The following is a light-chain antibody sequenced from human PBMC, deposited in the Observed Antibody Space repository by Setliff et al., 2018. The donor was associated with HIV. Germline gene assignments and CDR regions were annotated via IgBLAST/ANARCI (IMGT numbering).Light chain of an antibody. CDR3: QVWDNSGDQPHCV. J-gene: IGLJ1*01. V-gene: IGLV3-21*04. CDR1: NIGSDS. CDR2: YDG. Sequence: SYELTQPPSVSVAPGKTARITCGGNNIGSDSVHWYQQKPGQAPVVVIYYDGDRPSGIPDRFSGSNSGNTATLTISRVEAGDEADYYCQVWDNSGDQPHCVFGTWTKVTVL.